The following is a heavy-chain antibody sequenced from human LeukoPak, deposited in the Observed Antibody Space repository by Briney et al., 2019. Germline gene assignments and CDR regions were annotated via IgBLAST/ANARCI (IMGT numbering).Heavy chain of an antibody. CDR3: ARVGVPGIVVVTAKDYYYYGMDV. CDR2: ISYDGSNK. V-gene: IGHV3-30*04. Sequence: GGSLRLSCAASGFTFSSYAMHWVRQAPGKGLEWVAVISYDGSNKYYADSVKGRFTISRDNSKNTLYLQMNSLRAEDTAVYYCARVGVPGIVVVTAKDYYYYGMDVWGQGTTVTVSS. D-gene: IGHD2-21*02. CDR1: GFTFSSYA. J-gene: IGHJ6*02.